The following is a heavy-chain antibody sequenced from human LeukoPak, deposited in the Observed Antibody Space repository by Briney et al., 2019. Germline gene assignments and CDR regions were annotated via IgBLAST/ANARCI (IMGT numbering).Heavy chain of an antibody. CDR3: AKNQLYLDY. Sequence: GSLRLSCAASGFTFSNFGMSWVRQAPGKGLEWVSAISGSGVSTYYADSVKGRSTISRDNSKNTLYLQMNSLRAEDTAVYYCAKNQLYLDYWGQGTLVTVSS. CDR1: GFTFSNFG. J-gene: IGHJ4*02. CDR2: ISGSGVST. V-gene: IGHV3-23*01. D-gene: IGHD2-2*01.